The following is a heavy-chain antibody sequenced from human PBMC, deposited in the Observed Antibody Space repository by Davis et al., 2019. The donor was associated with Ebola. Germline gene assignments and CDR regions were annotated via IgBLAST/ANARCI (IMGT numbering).Heavy chain of an antibody. Sequence: GESLKISCAASGFTFSNFHIHWVRQTPGKGLVWVARIDPDGTGTNYADSVKGRFTISRDNSKNTLFLQLNSLRGEDTAVYHCAKETRWYGGYYFDSWGQGTLVAVSS. D-gene: IGHD6-13*01. CDR2: IDPDGTGT. V-gene: IGHV3-74*01. CDR3: AKETRWYGGYYFDS. J-gene: IGHJ4*02. CDR1: GFTFSNFH.